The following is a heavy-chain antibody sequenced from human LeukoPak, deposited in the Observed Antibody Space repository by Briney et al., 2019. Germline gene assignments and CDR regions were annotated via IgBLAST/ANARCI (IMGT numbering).Heavy chain of an antibody. V-gene: IGHV4-34*01. CDR2: IYYSGSS. D-gene: IGHD5-24*01. CDR1: DGSLTDYY. Sequence: SETLSLTCAVYDGSLTDYYWSWIRQPPGKGLEWIGSIYYSGSSFDNPALKSRVTISVDTSKNQFSLKLSSVTAADTAVYYCARHRSGWLQSSFDYWGQGTLVTVSS. CDR3: ARHRSGWLQSSFDY. J-gene: IGHJ4*02.